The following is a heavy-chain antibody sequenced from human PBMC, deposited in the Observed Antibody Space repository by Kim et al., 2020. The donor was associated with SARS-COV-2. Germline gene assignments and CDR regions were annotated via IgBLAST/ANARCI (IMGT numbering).Heavy chain of an antibody. CDR2: INHSGST. J-gene: IGHJ4*02. D-gene: IGHD5-12*01. CDR1: GGSFSGYY. Sequence: SETLSLTCAVYGGSFSGYYWSWIRQPPGKGLEWIGEINHSGSTNYNPSLKSRVTISVDTSKNQFSLKLSSVTAADTAVYYCARGLGDGYNYDYWGQGTLVTVSS. CDR3: ARGLGDGYNYDY. V-gene: IGHV4-34*01.